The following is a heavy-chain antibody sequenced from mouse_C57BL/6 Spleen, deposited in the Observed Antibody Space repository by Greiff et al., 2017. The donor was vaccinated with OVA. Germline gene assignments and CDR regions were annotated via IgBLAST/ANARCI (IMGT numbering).Heavy chain of an antibody. Sequence: QVQLQQPGTELVKPGASVKLSCKASGYTFTSYWMHWVKQRPGQGLEWIGNINPSNGGTNYTDKFKGKATMTGDKSSSTAYMQLSSLTSEDSAVYYCARSSDYYSNKYDVWGTGTTVTVSS. V-gene: IGHV1-53*01. J-gene: IGHJ1*03. CDR2: INPSNGGT. D-gene: IGHD2-5*01. CDR1: GYTFTSYW. CDR3: ARSSDYYSNKYDV.